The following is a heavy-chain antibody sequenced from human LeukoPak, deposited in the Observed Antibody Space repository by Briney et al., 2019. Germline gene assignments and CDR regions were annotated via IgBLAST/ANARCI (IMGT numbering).Heavy chain of an antibody. CDR3: ARSGQRRCSGGTCYPYYFDY. J-gene: IGHJ4*02. CDR1: GFTFSSYS. CDR2: ISSSTNTI. D-gene: IGHD2-15*01. Sequence: GGSLRLSCAASGFTFSSYSMNWVRQAPGKGLEWVSYISSSTNTIYYADSVKGRFTISRDNAKNSLHLQMNSLRAEDTAVYYCARSGQRRCSGGTCYPYYFDYWGQGTLVTVSS. V-gene: IGHV3-48*04.